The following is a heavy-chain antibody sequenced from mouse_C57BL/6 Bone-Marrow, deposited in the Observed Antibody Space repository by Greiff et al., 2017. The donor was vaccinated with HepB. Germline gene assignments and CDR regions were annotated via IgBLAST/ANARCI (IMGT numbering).Heavy chain of an antibody. V-gene: IGHV5-9*01. J-gene: IGHJ3*01. CDR1: GFTFSSYT. CDR2: ISGGGGNT. D-gene: IGHD2-4*01. CDR3: ARPSDYDYDGAWFAY. Sequence: EVQGVESGGGLVKPGGSLKLSCAASGFTFSSYTMSWVRQTPEKRLEWVATISGGGGNTYYPDSVKGRFTISRDNAKNTLYLQMSSLRSEDTALYYCARPSDYDYDGAWFAYWGQGTLVTVSA.